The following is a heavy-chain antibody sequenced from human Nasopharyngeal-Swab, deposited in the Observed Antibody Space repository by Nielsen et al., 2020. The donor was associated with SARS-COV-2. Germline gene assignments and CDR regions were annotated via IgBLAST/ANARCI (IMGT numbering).Heavy chain of an antibody. D-gene: IGHD3-10*01. CDR3: ARSPTPMVQGERDWFDP. V-gene: IGHV1-2*06. CDR1: GNTFTSYY. J-gene: IGHJ5*02. Sequence: ASVKVSCKASGNTFTSYYMHWVRQAPGQGLEWMGRINPNSGGTNYAQKFQGRVTMTRDTSISTAYMELSRLRSDDTAVYYCARSPTPMVQGERDWFDPWGQGTLVTVSS. CDR2: INPNSGGT.